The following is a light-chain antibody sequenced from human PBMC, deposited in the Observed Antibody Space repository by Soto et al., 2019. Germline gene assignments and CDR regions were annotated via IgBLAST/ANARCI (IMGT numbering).Light chain of an antibody. J-gene: IGKJ5*01. V-gene: IGKV1D-12*01. CDR3: QQSYSNLIT. CDR2: AAS. Sequence: DIHMTQSPSSVSASVGYIFTISCQASQGIRRSLDWYQKKKGKAPKLLIYAASSLQSGVPSRFRGSGFGTDFTITISSLQTEDFATYYCQQSYSNLITFGQGTRLEIK. CDR1: QGIRRS.